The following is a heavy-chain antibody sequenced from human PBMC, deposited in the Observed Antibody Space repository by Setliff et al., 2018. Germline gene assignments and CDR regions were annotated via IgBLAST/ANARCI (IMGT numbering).Heavy chain of an antibody. Sequence: GSLRLSCAASGFTFSRYWMYWVRQVPGKGLVWVSRINGDGSITTYADSVKGRFTISRDNGKNTVYLQMNSLRAEDTAMYYCVRGSAYSSGSFDCWGQGTLVTVSS. J-gene: IGHJ4*02. CDR3: VRGSAYSSGSFDC. D-gene: IGHD3-22*01. CDR1: GFTFSRYW. V-gene: IGHV3-74*01. CDR2: INGDGSIT.